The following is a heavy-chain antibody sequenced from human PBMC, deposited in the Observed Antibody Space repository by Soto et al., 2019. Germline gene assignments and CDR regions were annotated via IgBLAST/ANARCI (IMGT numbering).Heavy chain of an antibody. CDR1: GGSFSGYY. CDR2: INHSGST. CDR3: ARAGSSSDY. J-gene: IGHJ4*02. V-gene: IGHV4-34*01. D-gene: IGHD6-13*01. Sequence: SETLSLTCAVYGGSFSGYYWSWIRQPPGKGLEWIGEINHSGSTNYNPSLKSRVTISVDTSKNQFSLKLSSVTAADTAVYYCARAGSSSDYWGQGTLVTVSS.